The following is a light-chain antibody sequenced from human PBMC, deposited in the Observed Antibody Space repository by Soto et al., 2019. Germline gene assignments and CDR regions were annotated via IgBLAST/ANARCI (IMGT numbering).Light chain of an antibody. J-gene: IGKJ5*01. Sequence: EISMTQFPSILSAFTGEGATLSCRAAQDVTTYFDWYQLRRGQAPRLLIYAISTRDTGVPSRFSGSGSGTEFTLTISSLQSEDFALYFCQQYNNSPFSFGPGTRLEIK. CDR2: AIS. V-gene: IGKV3-15*01. CDR3: QQYNNSPFS. CDR1: QDVTTY.